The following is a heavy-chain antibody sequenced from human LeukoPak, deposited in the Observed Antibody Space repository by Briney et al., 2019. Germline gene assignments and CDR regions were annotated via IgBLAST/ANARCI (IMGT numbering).Heavy chain of an antibody. CDR2: IYYSGST. CDR3: ARHLLLRDYFDWLLYEYYFDY. J-gene: IGHJ4*02. CDR1: GEFFSGYY. V-gene: IGHV4-39*01. Sequence: SETLSLTCDVYGEFFSGYYWSWIRQPPGKGLEWIGSIYYSGSTYYNPSLKSRVTISVDTSKNQFSPKLSSVTAADTAVYYCARHLLLRDYFDWLLYEYYFDYWGQGTLVTVSS. D-gene: IGHD3-9*01.